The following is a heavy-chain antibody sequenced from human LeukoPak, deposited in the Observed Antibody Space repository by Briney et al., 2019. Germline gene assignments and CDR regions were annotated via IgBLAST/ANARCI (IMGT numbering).Heavy chain of an antibody. Sequence: SETLSLTCAVYGGSFSGYYWSWIRQPPGKGLEWIGEINHSGSTNYNPSLKSRVIISVDMSKNQFSLKLSSVTAADTAVYFFAKGTAYDILTHRAFYYGMDVWGQGTTVTVSS. V-gene: IGHV4-34*01. CDR1: GGSFSGYY. CDR3: AKGTAYDILTHRAFYYGMDV. CDR2: INHSGST. J-gene: IGHJ6*02. D-gene: IGHD3-9*01.